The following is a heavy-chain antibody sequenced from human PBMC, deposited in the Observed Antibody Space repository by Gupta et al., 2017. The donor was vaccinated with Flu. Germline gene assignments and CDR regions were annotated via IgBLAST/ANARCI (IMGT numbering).Heavy chain of an antibody. CDR2: IGRGGEKI. J-gene: IGHJ4*02. V-gene: IGHV3-23*01. CDR1: GFTFSNHA. CDR3: ARRGGSSGWGFFDY. Sequence: DVQLLESGGGLVQPGGSLRLSCAASGFTFSNHAMNWVRQAPGKGLEGVSNIGRGGEKIYYADTVKGRFTISRDKSKNTVYLQMNSLAADDTAVYYCARRGGSSGWGFFDYWGQGSLVTVSS. D-gene: IGHD6-19*01.